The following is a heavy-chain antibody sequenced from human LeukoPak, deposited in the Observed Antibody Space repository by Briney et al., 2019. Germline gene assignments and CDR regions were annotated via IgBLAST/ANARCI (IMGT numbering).Heavy chain of an antibody. J-gene: IGHJ6*03. CDR1: GYTFTGYY. V-gene: IGHV1-2*06. Sequence: ASVKVSCKASGYTFTGYYMHWVRQAPGQGIESMGRINPNSGGTNYAQKFQGRVTMTRDTSISTAYMELSRLRSDDTAVYYCARDSGRFGEEYYYYYYYMDVWGKGTTVTVSS. CDR2: INPNSGGT. CDR3: ARDSGRFGEEYYYYYYYMDV. D-gene: IGHD3-10*01.